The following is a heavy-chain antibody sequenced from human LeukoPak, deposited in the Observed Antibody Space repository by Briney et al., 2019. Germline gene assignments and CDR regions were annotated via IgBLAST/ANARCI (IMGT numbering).Heavy chain of an antibody. CDR2: INPSGGST. Sequence: GASVKVSCKASGYTFTSYYMHWVRQAPGEGLEWMGIINPSGGSTSYAQKFQGRVTMTRDTSISTAYMELSRLRSDDTAVYYCARYEYSSSEFFDYWGQGTLVTVSS. D-gene: IGHD6-6*01. J-gene: IGHJ4*02. CDR3: ARYEYSSSEFFDY. CDR1: GYTFTSYY. V-gene: IGHV1-46*01.